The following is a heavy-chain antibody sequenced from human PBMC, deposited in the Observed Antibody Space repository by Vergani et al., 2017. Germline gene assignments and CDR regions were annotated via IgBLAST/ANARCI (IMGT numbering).Heavy chain of an antibody. CDR3: AGGSCLWGSCYQPLFCY. J-gene: IGHJ4*02. CDR2: IHTSGST. Sequence: QVQLQESGPGLVKPSQTLSLTCTVSGGSINSHNYYWSWIRQPAGKGLEWIGRIHTSGSTNYNPSLKSRVTMSEDTSKNQFSLNLTSVTAADTAVYFCAGGSCLWGSCYQPLFCYRGQGILGNVPS. V-gene: IGHV4-61*02. D-gene: IGHD3-16*01. CDR1: GGSINSHNYY.